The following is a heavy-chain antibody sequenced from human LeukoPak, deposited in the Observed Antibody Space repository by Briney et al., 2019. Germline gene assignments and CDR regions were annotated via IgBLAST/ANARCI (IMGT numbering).Heavy chain of an antibody. CDR2: IIPIFGTA. D-gene: IGHD3-16*02. J-gene: IGHJ5*02. CDR3: ARDLSPTGFDP. CDR1: VCTVSSYA. Sequence: SVKVSFKASVCTVSSYAISWVRQAPRQRLEGMGGIIPIFGTATYAQKSQGRVTITTDESTSTAYMELSSLRSEDTAVYYCARDLSPTGFDPWGQGTLVTVSS. V-gene: IGHV1-69*05.